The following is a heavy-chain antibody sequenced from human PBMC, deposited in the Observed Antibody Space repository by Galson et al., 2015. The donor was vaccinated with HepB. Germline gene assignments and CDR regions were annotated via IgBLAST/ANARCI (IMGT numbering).Heavy chain of an antibody. CDR2: IIPIFGTA. V-gene: IGHV1-69*13. CDR1: GYTFSSYA. D-gene: IGHD5-18*01. CDR3: ARDSGYSYGLYYFDY. J-gene: IGHJ4*02. Sequence: SVKVSCKASGYTFSSYAISWVRQAPGQGLEWMGGIIPIFGTANYAQKFQGRVTITADESTSTAYMELSSLRSEDTAVYYCARDSGYSYGLYYFDYWGQGTLVTVSS.